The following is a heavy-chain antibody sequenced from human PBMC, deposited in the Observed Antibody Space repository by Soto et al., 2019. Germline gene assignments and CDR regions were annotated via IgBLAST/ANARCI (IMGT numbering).Heavy chain of an antibody. CDR1: GFTFSDHW. D-gene: IGHD2-21*01. CDR3: ARGLRGAYGMDV. Sequence: EVQLVESGGGLVQPGGSLRLSCAASGFTFSDHWIHWVRQGPGEGLVWVSRIKGDGSITNYADSVKGRFTISRDNAKNTGYLQINSLRVEDTALYYCARGLRGAYGMDVWGQGTTVTVSS. V-gene: IGHV3-74*01. J-gene: IGHJ6*02. CDR2: IKGDGSIT.